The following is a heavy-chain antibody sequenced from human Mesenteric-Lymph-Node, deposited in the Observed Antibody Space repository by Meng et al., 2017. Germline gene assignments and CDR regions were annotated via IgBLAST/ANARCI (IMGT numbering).Heavy chain of an antibody. J-gene: IGHJ4*02. D-gene: IGHD3-22*01. V-gene: IGHV3-7*01. CDR2: IKQDGSEK. CDR1: GFTFSSYW. Sequence: GGSLRLSCAASGFTFSSYWMSWVRQAPGKGLEWVANIKQDGSEKYYVDSVKGRFTISRDNAKNSLYLQMNSLRAEDTAVYYCARGLADYYDSSGYYFGAGYWGQGTLVTVSS. CDR3: ARGLADYYDSSGYYFGAGY.